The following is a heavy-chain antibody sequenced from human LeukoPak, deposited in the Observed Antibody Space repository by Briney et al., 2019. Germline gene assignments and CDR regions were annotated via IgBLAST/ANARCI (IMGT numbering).Heavy chain of an antibody. CDR3: ASTIAAADGSFDY. CDR2: IYYSGST. CDR1: GGSISSYY. D-gene: IGHD6-13*01. J-gene: IGHJ4*02. V-gene: IGHV4-59*01. Sequence: PSETLSLTCTVSGGSISSYYWSWTRQPPGKGLEWIGYIYYSGSTNYNPSLKSRVTISVDTSKNQFSLKLSSVTAADTAVYYCASTIAAADGSFDYWGQGTLVTVSS.